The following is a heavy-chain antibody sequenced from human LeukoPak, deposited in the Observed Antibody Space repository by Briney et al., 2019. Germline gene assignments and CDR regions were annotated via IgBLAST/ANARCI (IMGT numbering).Heavy chain of an antibody. CDR1: GFPYSDYY. J-gene: IGHJ5*02. CDR2: ISSSSSYT. CDR3: AREKANWFDP. V-gene: IGHV3-11*06. Sequence: PGGSLRLSCAASGFPYSDYYMSWIGQAPGKGLEWVSYISSSSSYTNYADSVKGRFTISRDNAKNSLYLQMNSLRAEDTAVYYCAREKANWFDPWGERAPVTVSS.